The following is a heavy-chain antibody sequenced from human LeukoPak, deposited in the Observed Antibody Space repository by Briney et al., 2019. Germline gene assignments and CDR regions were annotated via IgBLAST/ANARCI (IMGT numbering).Heavy chain of an antibody. CDR1: GFSVRENS. CDR3: ARDRYGDHLFDY. V-gene: IGHV3-66*01. J-gene: IGHJ4*02. Sequence: GGSLRLSWAASGFSVRENSINWVRQAPGKGLEWVSVIYAGDSTYYADSLKGRFTISSDKSKNTVYLQMNSLRAEDTAVYYCARDRYGDHLFDYWGQGTLVTVSS. CDR2: IYAGDST. D-gene: IGHD4-17*01.